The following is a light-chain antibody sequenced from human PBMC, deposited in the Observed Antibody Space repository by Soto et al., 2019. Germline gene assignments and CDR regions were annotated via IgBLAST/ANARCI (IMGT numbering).Light chain of an antibody. CDR3: QQSYNTPLT. Sequence: IEVTQSPSSLAASLGARVPITCRARQTIGTYVNWYRQKSGAAPELLIYDASTLQSGVPSRFRGGASGTDFTLTISSLQLDDFATYYCQQSYNTPLTFGQGTKVDIK. V-gene: IGKV1-39*01. CDR2: DAS. J-gene: IGKJ1*01. CDR1: QTIGTY.